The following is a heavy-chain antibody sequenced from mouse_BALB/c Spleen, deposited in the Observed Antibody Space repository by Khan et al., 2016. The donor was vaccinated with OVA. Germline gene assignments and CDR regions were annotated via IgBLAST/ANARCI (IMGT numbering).Heavy chain of an antibody. CDR1: GFTFSSYG. Sequence: EVELVESGGDLVKPGGSLKLSCAASGFTFSSYGMSWVRQTPDKRLEWVTTISSGGSYTYYPDSVKGRFTISRDNAQNTLYLQMSSLKSEDTAMYYCARHTGTPFDYWGQGTTLTVSS. CDR2: ISSGGSYT. CDR3: ARHTGTPFDY. D-gene: IGHD4-1*01. J-gene: IGHJ2*01. V-gene: IGHV5-6*01.